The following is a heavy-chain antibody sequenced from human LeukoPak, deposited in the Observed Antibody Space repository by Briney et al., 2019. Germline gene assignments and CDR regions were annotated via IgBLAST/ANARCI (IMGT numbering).Heavy chain of an antibody. CDR1: GFTFSSYG. Sequence: PGGSLRLSCAASGFTFSSYGMHWVRQAPGKGLEWVAFIRYDGSNKYYADSVKGRFTISRDNSKSTLYLQMNSLRAEDTAVYYCAKDGFNDYGDYGGPFDYWGQGTLVTVSS. CDR2: IRYDGSNK. V-gene: IGHV3-30*02. D-gene: IGHD4-17*01. CDR3: AKDGFNDYGDYGGPFDY. J-gene: IGHJ4*02.